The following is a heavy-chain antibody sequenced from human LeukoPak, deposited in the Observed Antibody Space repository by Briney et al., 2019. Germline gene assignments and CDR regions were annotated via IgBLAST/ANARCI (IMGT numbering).Heavy chain of an antibody. J-gene: IGHJ4*02. D-gene: IGHD3-10*01. V-gene: IGHV4-59*08. CDR3: ARYYCPGDGCSHFDY. CDR2: IHYTGST. Sequence: SETLSLTCTVSGGSISGYYWSWIRQPPGKGLEWIGYIHYTGSTNQNPSLKSRVSISVDTSKNQFSLKLSSVTAADTAVYFCARYYCPGDGCSHFDYWGQGILVSVSS. CDR1: GGSISGYY.